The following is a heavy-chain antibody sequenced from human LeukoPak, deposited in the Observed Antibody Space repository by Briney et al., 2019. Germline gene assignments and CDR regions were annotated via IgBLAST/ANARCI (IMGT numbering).Heavy chain of an antibody. Sequence: GGSLRLSCAASGFTFGNYWMAWVRQTPGKGLEWVANIKQDGSEKYYVDSVKGRFTISRDNAQNSFFLQMNSLRAEDTAVYFCAREPGSTGYDLYDYWGQGTLVTVSS. CDR3: AREPGSTGYDLYDY. CDR1: GFTFGNYW. V-gene: IGHV3-7*01. CDR2: IKQDGSEK. D-gene: IGHD5-12*01. J-gene: IGHJ4*02.